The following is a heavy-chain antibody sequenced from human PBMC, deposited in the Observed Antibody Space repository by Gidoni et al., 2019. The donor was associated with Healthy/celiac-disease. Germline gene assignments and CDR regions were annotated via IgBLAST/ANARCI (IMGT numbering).Heavy chain of an antibody. J-gene: IGHJ4*02. CDR2: ISGSGGST. D-gene: IGHD6-13*01. CDR3: AKASPGYSRYYFDY. Sequence: EVQLLESGGGLVQPGGSLRLSCAASGFTFSSYALSWVRQAPGTGLEWVSAISGSGGSTYYADAVKGRFTISRDNSKNTLYLQMNSLRAEDTAVYYCAKASPGYSRYYFDYWGQGTLVTVSS. V-gene: IGHV3-23*01. CDR1: GFTFSSYA.